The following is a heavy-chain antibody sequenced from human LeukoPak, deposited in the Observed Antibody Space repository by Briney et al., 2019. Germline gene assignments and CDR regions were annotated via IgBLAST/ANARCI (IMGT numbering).Heavy chain of an antibody. D-gene: IGHD3-10*01. V-gene: IGHV3-23*01. J-gene: IGHJ4*01. CDR2: ISGSRGST. Sequence: GGSLRLSCAASGFTFSNYAMSWVRQAPGKGLEWVSGISGSRGSTVYADSVQGRFTISRDNSKNTLYLQMNSLRAEDTAVYYCVKDQGSGHGSYTWGSFDYWGLETRVTVSS. CDR1: GFTFSNYA. CDR3: VKDQGSGHGSYTWGSFDY.